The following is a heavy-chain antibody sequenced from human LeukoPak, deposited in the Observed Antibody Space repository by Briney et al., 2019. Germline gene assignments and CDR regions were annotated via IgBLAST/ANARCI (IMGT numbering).Heavy chain of an antibody. CDR3: ARGLGGASWYYDSSGYYWFDP. D-gene: IGHD3-22*01. V-gene: IGHV1-2*02. J-gene: IGHJ5*02. CDR1: GYTFTGYY. CDR2: INPNSGGT. Sequence: ASVKVSCKASGYTFTGYYMHWVRQAPGQGLEWMGWINPNSGGTNYAQKFQGRVTMTRDTSISTAYMELSRLRSDDTAVYYCARGLGGASWYYDSSGYYWFDPWGQGTLVTVSS.